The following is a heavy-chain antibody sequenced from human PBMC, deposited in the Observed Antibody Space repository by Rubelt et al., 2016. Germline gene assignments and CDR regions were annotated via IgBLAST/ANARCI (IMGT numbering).Heavy chain of an antibody. CDR1: GFTFSSYA. J-gene: IGHJ2*01. CDR2: ISSNGGST. V-gene: IGHV3-64*01. CDR3: ARVGYSYGRGNWYFDL. Sequence: EVQLVESGGGLVQPGGSLRLSCAASGFTFSSYAMHWVRQAPGKGLEYVSAISSNGGSTYYANSVKGRFTISRDNSKNTLFFQMGSLRAEDMAVYYCARVGYSYGRGNWYFDLWGRGTLVTVSS. D-gene: IGHD5-18*01.